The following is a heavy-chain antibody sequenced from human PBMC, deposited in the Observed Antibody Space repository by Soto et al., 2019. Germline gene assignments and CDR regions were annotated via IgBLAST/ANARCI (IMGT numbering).Heavy chain of an antibody. CDR1: GYRFSSYW. CDR3: ARQDRSSSYVALGRFDF. D-gene: IGHD2-2*01. CDR2: IYPGDSDT. J-gene: IGHJ4*02. V-gene: IGHV5-51*01. Sequence: NPGESLKISCEVSGYRFSSYWIGWVRQMPGRGLEWMGIIYPGDSDTRYSPSFQGQVTISADKSTDTAYLQWGSLKASDTAMYYCARQDRSSSYVALGRFDFWGQGTLVTVSS.